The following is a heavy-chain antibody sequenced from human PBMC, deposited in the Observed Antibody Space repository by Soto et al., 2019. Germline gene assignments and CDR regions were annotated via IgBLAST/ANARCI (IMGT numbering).Heavy chain of an antibody. J-gene: IGHJ4*02. CDR1: GGSSSGYY. CDR2: INHSGST. D-gene: IGHD3-3*01. V-gene: IGHV4-34*01. Sequence: SETLSLTCAVYGGSSSGYYWSWIRQPPGKGLEWIGEINHSGSTNYNPSLKSRVTISVDTSKNQFSLKLSSVTAADTAVYYCARGGRITIFGVVISAPPDYWGQGTLVTVSS. CDR3: ARGGRITIFGVVISAPPDY.